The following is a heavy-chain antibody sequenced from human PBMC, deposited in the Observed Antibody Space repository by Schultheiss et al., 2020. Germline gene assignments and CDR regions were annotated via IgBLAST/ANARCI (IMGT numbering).Heavy chain of an antibody. CDR1: GGSISSGSYY. J-gene: IGHJ5*02. Sequence: SQTLSLTCIVSGGSISSGSYYWSWIRQPAGKGLEWIGRIYTSGSTYYNPSLKSRVTISVDTSKNQFSLKLSSVTAADTAVYYCARRRCSGGSCYSSSWFDPWGQGTLVTVSS. D-gene: IGHD2-15*01. CDR3: ARRRCSGGSCYSSSWFDP. CDR2: IYTSGST. V-gene: IGHV4-61*02.